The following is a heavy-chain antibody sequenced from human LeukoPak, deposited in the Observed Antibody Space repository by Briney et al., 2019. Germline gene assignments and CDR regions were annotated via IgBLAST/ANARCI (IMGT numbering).Heavy chain of an antibody. D-gene: IGHD5-18*01. V-gene: IGHV3-30*18. CDR3: AKGLDTAMVTY. CDR2: ISYDGSNK. J-gene: IGHJ4*02. Sequence: GGSLRLPCAASGFTFSSYGMHWVRQAPGKGLEWVAVISYDGSNKYYADSVKGRFTISRDNSKNTLYLQMNSLRAEDTAVYYCAKGLDTAMVTYWGQGTLVTVSS. CDR1: GFTFSSYG.